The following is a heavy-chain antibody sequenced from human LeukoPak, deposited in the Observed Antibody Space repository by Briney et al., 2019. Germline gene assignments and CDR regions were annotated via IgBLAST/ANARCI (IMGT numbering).Heavy chain of an antibody. J-gene: IGHJ5*02. CDR2: IIPIFGTA. CDR3: ARSATATVNWFDP. V-gene: IGHV1-69*13. CDR1: GYTFTSYG. D-gene: IGHD6-25*01. Sequence: SVKVSCKASGYTFTSYGISWVRQAPGQGLEWMGGIIPIFGTANYAQKFQGRVAITADESTSTAYMELSSLRSEDTAVYYCARSATATVNWFDPWGQGTLVTVSS.